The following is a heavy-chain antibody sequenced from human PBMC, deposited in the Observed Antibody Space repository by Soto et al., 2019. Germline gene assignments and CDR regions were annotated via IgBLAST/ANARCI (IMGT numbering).Heavy chain of an antibody. D-gene: IGHD2-15*01. J-gene: IGHJ4*01. CDR1: GFTFDDYA. CDR3: VKDSYADFHRVLSTAEYFFDY. Sequence: GGSLRLSCTASGFTFDDYAMHWVRQGPGRGLEWVSGITWNSGKIAYADSVKGRFTIARDDDNNSLYLQMNSLRPEDTALYYCVKDSYADFHRVLSTAEYFFDYWGHGTLVTVSS. V-gene: IGHV3-9*01. CDR2: ITWNSGKI.